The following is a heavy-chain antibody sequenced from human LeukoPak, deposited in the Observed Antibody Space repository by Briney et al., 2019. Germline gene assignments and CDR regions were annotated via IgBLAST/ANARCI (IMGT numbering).Heavy chain of an antibody. CDR1: GVSISSGGYY. J-gene: IGHJ5*02. D-gene: IGHD2-15*01. V-gene: IGHV4-31*03. CDR2: IYYSGST. CDR3: ARDIKHEGYCSGGSGYSLWFDP. Sequence: SETLSLTCTVSGVSISSGGYYWSWIRQHPGKGLEWIGYIYYSGSTYYNPSLKSRVTISVDTTNNQFSLKLSSVTAAATAVYYCARDIKHEGYCSGGSGYSLWFDPWGQGTLVTVSS.